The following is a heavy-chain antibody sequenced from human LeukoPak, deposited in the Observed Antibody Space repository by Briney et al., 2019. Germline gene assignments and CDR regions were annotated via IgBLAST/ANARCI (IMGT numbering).Heavy chain of an antibody. CDR1: GGSFSGYY. Sequence: PSETLSLTCAVYGGSFSGYYWSWIRQPPGKGLEWIGEINHSGSTNYNPSLKSRVTISVDTSKNQFSLKLSSVTAADTAVYYCARALPNDFWSGYFHYSPEDWYFDLWGRGTLVTVSS. D-gene: IGHD3-3*01. CDR3: ARALPNDFWSGYFHYSPEDWYFDL. J-gene: IGHJ2*01. CDR2: INHSGST. V-gene: IGHV4-34*01.